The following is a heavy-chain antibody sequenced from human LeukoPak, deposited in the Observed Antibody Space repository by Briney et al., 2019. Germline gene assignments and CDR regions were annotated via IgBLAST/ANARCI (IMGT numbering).Heavy chain of an antibody. J-gene: IGHJ4*02. CDR1: GFTFSSYG. V-gene: IGHV3-30*18. CDR2: ISYDGSNK. D-gene: IGHD6-13*01. Sequence: PGGSLRLSCAASGFTFSSYGMHWVRQAPGKGLEWVAVISYDGSNKYYADSVKGRFTISRDNAKNSLYLQMNTLRAEDTALYYCAKAAGAHSSSWGYFDYWGQGTLVTVSS. CDR3: AKAAGAHSSSWGYFDY.